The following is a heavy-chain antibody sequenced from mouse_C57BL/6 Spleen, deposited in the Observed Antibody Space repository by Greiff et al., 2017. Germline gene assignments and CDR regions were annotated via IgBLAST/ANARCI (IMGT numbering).Heavy chain of an antibody. V-gene: IGHV1-76*01. CDR1: GYTFTDYY. Sequence: QVHVKQSGAELVRPGASVKLSCKASGYTFTDYYINWVKQRPGQGLEWIARIYPGSGNTYYNEKFKGKATLTAEKSSSTACMQLSSLTSEDSAVXFCARTYLDYFDYWGQGTTLTVSS. J-gene: IGHJ2*01. CDR2: IYPGSGNT. CDR3: ARTYLDYFDY.